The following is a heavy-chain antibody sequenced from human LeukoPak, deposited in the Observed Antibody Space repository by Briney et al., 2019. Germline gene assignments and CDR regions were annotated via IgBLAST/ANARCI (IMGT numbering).Heavy chain of an antibody. Sequence: GGSLQISCQGSGYRFTTYWIGWVRQVPGKGLEGGGMIYPGESDARYSTSCEGHVTLSVDKSISTAYLQWSSLRASDTAVYYCARRGILRESLDYWGQGTLVTVSS. CDR1: GYRFTTYW. CDR3: ARRGILRESLDY. V-gene: IGHV5-51*01. D-gene: IGHD3-9*01. J-gene: IGHJ4*02. CDR2: IYPGESDA.